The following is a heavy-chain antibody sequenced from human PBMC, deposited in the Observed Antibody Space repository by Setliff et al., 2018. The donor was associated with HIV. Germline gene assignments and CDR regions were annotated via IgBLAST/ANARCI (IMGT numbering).Heavy chain of an antibody. Sequence: ASVKVSCKASGYTFTGYYMHWVRQAPGQGLEWVGRINPNSGGTNYAQKCQGRVTMTRDTSISKAYMELSRLRSDDTAVYYCARGTRVGANDAFDIWGQGTMVTVSS. CDR3: ARGTRVGANDAFDI. J-gene: IGHJ3*02. CDR2: INPNSGGT. D-gene: IGHD1-26*01. V-gene: IGHV1-2*06. CDR1: GYTFTGYY.